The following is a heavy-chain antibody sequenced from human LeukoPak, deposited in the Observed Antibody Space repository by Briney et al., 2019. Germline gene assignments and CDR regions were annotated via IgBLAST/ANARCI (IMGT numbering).Heavy chain of an antibody. J-gene: IGHJ3*02. CDR3: ARAKVLGITMIVVVSVAFDI. CDR1: GGSFSGYY. V-gene: IGHV4-34*01. Sequence: SETLSLTCAVYGGSFSGYYWSWIRQPPGKGLEWIGEINHSGSTNHNPSLKSRVTISVDTSKNQFSLKLSSVTAADTAVYYCARAKVLGITMIVVVSVAFDIWGQGTMVTVSS. CDR2: INHSGST. D-gene: IGHD3-22*01.